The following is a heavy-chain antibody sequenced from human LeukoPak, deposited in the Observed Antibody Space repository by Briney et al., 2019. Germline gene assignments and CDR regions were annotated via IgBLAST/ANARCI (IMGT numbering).Heavy chain of an antibody. CDR1: GFTFSSYA. Sequence: GGSLRLSCAASGFTFSSYAMHWVRQAPGKGLEYVSAISSNRGSTYYANSVKGRFTISRDNSKNTLYLQMGSLRAEDMAVYYCARAEAEPYYYYGMDVWGQGTTVTVSS. D-gene: IGHD1-14*01. CDR3: ARAEAEPYYYYGMDV. V-gene: IGHV3-64*01. CDR2: ISSNRGST. J-gene: IGHJ6*02.